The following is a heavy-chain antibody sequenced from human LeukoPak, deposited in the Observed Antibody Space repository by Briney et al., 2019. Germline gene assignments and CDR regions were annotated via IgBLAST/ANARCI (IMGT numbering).Heavy chain of an antibody. D-gene: IGHD5-12*01. V-gene: IGHV4-59*08. CDR2: IFYSGGT. CDR1: GDSISNYY. CDR3: VRQRSAYDGPDY. Sequence: SETLSLTCTVTGDSISNYYCSWIRQSPGKGLQWIGYIFYSGGTNYYNPSLKSRVTISADTSKNQFSLKLSSVTAADTAVYFCVRQRSAYDGPDYWGQGTLVTVSS. J-gene: IGHJ4*02.